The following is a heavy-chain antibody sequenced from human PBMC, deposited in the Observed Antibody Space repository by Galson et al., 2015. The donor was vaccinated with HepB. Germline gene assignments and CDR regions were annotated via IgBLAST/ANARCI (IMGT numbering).Heavy chain of an antibody. J-gene: IGHJ3*02. D-gene: IGHD5-24*01. CDR3: ARRGEDRQLEELLVAFDI. CDR2: MFPGDSDT. Sequence: QSGAEVKQPGDSLKISCRVSGYSFMNYWIGWVRQMPGKGLEWMGIMFPGDSDTRYSPSFQGQVTISADTSMNTAFLQWSSPKVSDTAIYYCARRGEDRQLEELLVAFDIWGQGTMVTVSP. CDR1: GYSFMNYW. V-gene: IGHV5-51*01.